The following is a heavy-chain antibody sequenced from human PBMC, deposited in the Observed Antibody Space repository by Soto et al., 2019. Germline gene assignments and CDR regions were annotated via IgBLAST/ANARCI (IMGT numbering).Heavy chain of an antibody. CDR1: GGSISSSNW. CDR3: ARRNIRPGADWFDP. Sequence: PSETLSLTCAVSGGSISSSNWWSWVRQPPGKGLEWIGEIYHSGSTNYNPSLKSRLTISVDTSKNQFSLKLSSVTAADTAVYYCARRNIRPGADWFDPWGQGTLVTVSS. J-gene: IGHJ5*02. D-gene: IGHD1-26*01. V-gene: IGHV4-4*02. CDR2: IYHSGST.